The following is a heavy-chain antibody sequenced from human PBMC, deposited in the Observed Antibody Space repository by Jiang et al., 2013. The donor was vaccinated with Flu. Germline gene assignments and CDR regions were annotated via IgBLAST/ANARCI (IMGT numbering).Heavy chain of an antibody. CDR2: ISSSSDSR. V-gene: IGHV3-48*04. CDR1: GFTFSSYS. J-gene: IGHJ4*02. D-gene: IGHD6-6*01. CDR3: AKAFSSSSSEGPFDF. Sequence: LVESGGGLVQPGVSLRLSCAASGFTFSSYSFIWVRQAPGKGLEWVSYISSSSDSRSYADSVRGRFTISRDSAKNSLYLQMNSLRTEDTALYYCAKAFSSSSSEGPFDFWGQGTLVTVSS.